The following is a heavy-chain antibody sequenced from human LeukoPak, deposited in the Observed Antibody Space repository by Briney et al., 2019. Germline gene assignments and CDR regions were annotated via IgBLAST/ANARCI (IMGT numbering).Heavy chain of an antibody. CDR2: ISAYNGNT. CDR3: ARDITMVRSQVAFDI. D-gene: IGHD3-10*01. Sequence: GASVKVSCKASGYTFTSYGISWVRQAPGQGLEWMGWISAYNGNTNYAQKFQGRVTMTRDTSISTAYMELSRLRSDDTAVYYCARDITMVRSQVAFDIWGQGTMVTVSS. V-gene: IGHV1-18*01. CDR1: GYTFTSYG. J-gene: IGHJ3*02.